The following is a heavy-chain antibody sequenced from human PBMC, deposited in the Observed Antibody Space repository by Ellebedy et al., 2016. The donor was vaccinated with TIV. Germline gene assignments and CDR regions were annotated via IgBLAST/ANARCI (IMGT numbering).Heavy chain of an antibody. Sequence: PGGSLRLSCAASGFTFSSHAMHWVRQAPAKWLGWVTFISYDGSRRYYADSVKGRFTLSRDNSKNTLFLQMSGRRAEDTAVYFCARRSTDFAFDSWGQGTLVTVSS. CDR3: ARRSTDFAFDS. CDR2: ISYDGSRR. D-gene: IGHD3/OR15-3a*01. V-gene: IGHV3-30-3*01. J-gene: IGHJ4*02. CDR1: GFTFSSHA.